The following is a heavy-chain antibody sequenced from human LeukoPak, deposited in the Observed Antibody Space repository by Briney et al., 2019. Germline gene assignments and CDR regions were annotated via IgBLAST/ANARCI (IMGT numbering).Heavy chain of an antibody. CDR2: DYCGGNT. CDR3: ARDHFGSLDS. Sequence: SETLSLTCTVSGFSVATDSYCWGWIRQPPGKGLEWIGYDYCGGNTNYDPSLKRRVTISVDTSKNQFSLTLTSVTAADTAVYFCARDHFGSLDSWGQGILVTVSS. J-gene: IGHJ4*02. D-gene: IGHD3-10*01. V-gene: IGHV4-61*01. CDR1: GFSVATDSYC.